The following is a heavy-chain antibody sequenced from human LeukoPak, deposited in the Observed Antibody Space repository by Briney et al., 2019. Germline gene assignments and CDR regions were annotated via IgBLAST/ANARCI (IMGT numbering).Heavy chain of an antibody. V-gene: IGHV4-39*01. CDR2: IYYSGST. CDR3: ARRSRIAVAGYFDY. D-gene: IGHD6-19*01. Sequence: SETLSLTCTVSGGSISSSSYYWGWIRQPPGKGLEWIGSIYYSGSTYYNPSLKSRVTISVGTSKNQFSLKLSSVTAADTAVYYCARRSRIAVAGYFDYWGQGTLVTVSS. CDR1: GGSISSSSYY. J-gene: IGHJ4*02.